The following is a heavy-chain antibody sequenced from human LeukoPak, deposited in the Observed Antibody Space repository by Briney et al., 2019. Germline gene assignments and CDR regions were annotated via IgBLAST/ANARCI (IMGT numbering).Heavy chain of an antibody. Sequence: GGSLRLSCAASGFTVSDNYISWVRQAPGKGLEWVALIYSAGTTHADSVRGRFTISRDKSKNMLYLQMNSLRAEDTAVYFCARAQGGKIQLWDLYFDYWGQGTLVTVSS. D-gene: IGHD5-18*01. CDR3: ARAQGGKIQLWDLYFDY. CDR2: IYSAGTT. CDR1: GFTVSDNY. J-gene: IGHJ4*02. V-gene: IGHV3-66*01.